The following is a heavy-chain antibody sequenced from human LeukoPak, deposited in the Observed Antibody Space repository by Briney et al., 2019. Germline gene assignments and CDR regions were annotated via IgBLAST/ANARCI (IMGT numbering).Heavy chain of an antibody. CDR2: INAGNGNT. CDR1: GYTFTTYT. V-gene: IGHV1-3*01. J-gene: IGHJ1*01. Sequence: ASVKVSCKASGYTFTTYTIHWVRQAPGHRLEWMGWINAGNGNTKYSQKFQGRVTITRDTSASTAYMELSGLRSEDTAVYYCAREGGGDGECFQHWGQGTPVTVSS. D-gene: IGHD2-21*02. CDR3: AREGGGDGECFQH.